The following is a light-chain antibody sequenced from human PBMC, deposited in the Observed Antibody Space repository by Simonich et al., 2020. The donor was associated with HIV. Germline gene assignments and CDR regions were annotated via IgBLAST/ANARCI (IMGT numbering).Light chain of an antibody. CDR2: GAS. J-gene: IGKJ1*01. CDR1: QSVSSSY. Sequence: EIVMTQSPATLSVSPGERATLSCRASQSVSSSYLAWYQQKPGQAPRLLIYGASSRATGIPDRFSGSGSGTDFTLTISRLEPEDFAVYYCQQYGSSLWTFVQGTKVEIK. V-gene: IGKV3-20*01. CDR3: QQYGSSLWT.